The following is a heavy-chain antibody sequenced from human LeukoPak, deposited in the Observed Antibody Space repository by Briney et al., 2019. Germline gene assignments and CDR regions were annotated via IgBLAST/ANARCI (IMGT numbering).Heavy chain of an antibody. J-gene: IGHJ6*03. V-gene: IGHV4-39*07. CDR3: VRRGSVVRGVNRPGAYYMDV. CDR1: GGSISSSSYY. Sequence: SETLSLTCTVSGGSISSSSYYWGWIRQPPGKGLEWIGSMYSSGSTYYNPSLKSRVTISVDTSKNQFSLKLSSVTAADTAVYYCVRRGSVVRGVNRPGAYYMDVWGKGTTVTISS. D-gene: IGHD3-10*01. CDR2: MYSSGST.